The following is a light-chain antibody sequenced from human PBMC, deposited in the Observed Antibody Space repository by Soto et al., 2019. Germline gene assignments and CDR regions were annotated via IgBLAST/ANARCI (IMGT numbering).Light chain of an antibody. CDR3: SSHTSSSSVV. J-gene: IGLJ2*01. Sequence: QSALTQPASVSGSPGQSITIPCTGTSSDIGDSNYVSWYQQHPGKAPKLMIYEVSNRPSGVSNRFSGSKSGNTASLTISGLQAEDEADYYCSSHTSSSSVVFGGGTKLTVL. CDR2: EVS. V-gene: IGLV2-14*01. CDR1: SSDIGDSNY.